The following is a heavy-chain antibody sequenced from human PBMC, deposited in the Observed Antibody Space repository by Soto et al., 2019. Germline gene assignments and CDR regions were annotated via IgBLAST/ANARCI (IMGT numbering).Heavy chain of an antibody. J-gene: IGHJ5*02. Sequence: TSETLSLTCTVSGGSISSRGYYWGWIRQPPGKGLEWIGTIYYSGSTYYNPSLKSRVTISVDTSKNQFSLKLSSVTAADTAVYYCATRNWFDPWGEGTLVT. CDR1: GGSISSRGYY. CDR2: IYYSGST. V-gene: IGHV4-39*01. CDR3: ATRNWFDP.